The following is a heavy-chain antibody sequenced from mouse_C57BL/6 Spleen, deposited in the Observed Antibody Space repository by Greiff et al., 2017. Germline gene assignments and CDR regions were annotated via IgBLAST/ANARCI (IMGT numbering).Heavy chain of an antibody. CDR1: GYTFTSYG. CDR3: ARGGLIRSHFDY. CDR2: IYPRSGNT. D-gene: IGHD1-1*01. V-gene: IGHV1-81*01. Sequence: QVQLQQSGAELARPGASVKLSCKASGYTFTSYGISWVKQRTGQGLEWIGEIYPRSGNTYYNEKFKGKATLTADKSSSTAYMELRSLTSEDSAVYFCARGGLIRSHFDYWGQGTTLTVSS. J-gene: IGHJ2*01.